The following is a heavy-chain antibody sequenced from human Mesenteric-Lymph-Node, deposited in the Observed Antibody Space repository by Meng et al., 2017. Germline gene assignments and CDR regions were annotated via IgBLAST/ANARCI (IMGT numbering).Heavy chain of an antibody. D-gene: IGHD6-19*01. Sequence: GESLKISCAASGFILSSSAMSWVRQAPGKGLEWVSGISGSGGSTYYADSVEGRFTISRDNSKNTVYLQMNSLRAEDTAVYYCAKGPIAVTGTWPFDYWGQGTLVTVSS. CDR1: GFILSSSA. CDR2: ISGSGGST. V-gene: IGHV3-23*01. CDR3: AKGPIAVTGTWPFDY. J-gene: IGHJ4*02.